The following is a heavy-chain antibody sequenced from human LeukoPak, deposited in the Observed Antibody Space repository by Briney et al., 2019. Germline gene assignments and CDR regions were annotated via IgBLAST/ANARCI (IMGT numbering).Heavy chain of an antibody. CDR1: GYSFTSYW. D-gene: IGHD3-9*01. J-gene: IGHJ4*02. CDR2: IYPGDSDT. CDR3: ARLSAVYYDILTGQFDY. Sequence: GESLKISCKGSGYSFTSYWIGWVRQLPGKGLEWMGIIYPGDSDTRYSPSFQGQVTISAAKSISTAYLQWSSLKASDTAMYYCARLSAVYYDILTGQFDYWGQGTLVTVSS. V-gene: IGHV5-51*01.